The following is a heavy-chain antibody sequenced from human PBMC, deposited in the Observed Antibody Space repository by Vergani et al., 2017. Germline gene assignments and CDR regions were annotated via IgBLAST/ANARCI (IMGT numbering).Heavy chain of an antibody. CDR2: IKQDGSEK. V-gene: IGHV3-7*01. CDR3: AKVAGYGDYVGYFDY. Sequence: EVQLVESGGGLVQPGGSLRLSCAASGFTFSSYWMSWVRQAPGKGLEWVANIKQDGSEKYYVDSVKGRFTISRDNSKNTLYLQMNSLRAEDTAVYYCAKVAGYGDYVGYFDYWGQGTLVTVSS. CDR1: GFTFSSYW. J-gene: IGHJ4*02. D-gene: IGHD4-17*01.